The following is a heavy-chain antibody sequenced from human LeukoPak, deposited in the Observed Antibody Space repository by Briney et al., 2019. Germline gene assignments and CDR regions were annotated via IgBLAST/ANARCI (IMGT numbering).Heavy chain of an antibody. CDR1: GDSISSSSYY. Sequence: PSETLSLTCTVSGDSISSSSYYWGWIRQPPGKGLEWIGSIYYSGSTYYNPSLKSRVTISVATSKNQFALKLNSVTAADTAVYYCARPHSYLFDPWGQGTLVTVSS. J-gene: IGHJ5*02. CDR2: IYYSGST. D-gene: IGHD2-15*01. CDR3: ARPHSYLFDP. V-gene: IGHV4-39*01.